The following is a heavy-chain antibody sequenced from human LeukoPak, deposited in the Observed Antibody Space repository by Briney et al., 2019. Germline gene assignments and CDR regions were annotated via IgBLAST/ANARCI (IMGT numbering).Heavy chain of an antibody. Sequence: KPSETLSLTCAVYGGSFSGYYWSRIRQPPGKGLEWIGEINHSGSTNYNPSLKSRVTISVDTSKNQFSLKLSSVTAADTAVYYCAGGSMITFGGVIVSPFDPWGQGTLVTVSS. D-gene: IGHD3-16*02. CDR3: AGGSMITFGGVIVSPFDP. CDR2: INHSGST. CDR1: GGSFSGYY. V-gene: IGHV4-34*01. J-gene: IGHJ5*02.